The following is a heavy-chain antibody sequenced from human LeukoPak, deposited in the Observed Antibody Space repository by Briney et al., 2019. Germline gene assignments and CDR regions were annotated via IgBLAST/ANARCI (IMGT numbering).Heavy chain of an antibody. D-gene: IGHD3-10*01. J-gene: IGHJ4*02. CDR2: ISGSGDST. CDR3: AKDRISMVRGVIAPGS. V-gene: IGHV3-23*01. CDR1: GFTLSSYA. Sequence: GGSLRLSCAASGFTLSSYAMAWVRQAPGKGLEWVSFISGSGDSTYYADSVKGRFTISRDNSKNTLYLQMNCLRAEDTAVYYCAKDRISMVRGVIAPGSWGRGTLVTVSS.